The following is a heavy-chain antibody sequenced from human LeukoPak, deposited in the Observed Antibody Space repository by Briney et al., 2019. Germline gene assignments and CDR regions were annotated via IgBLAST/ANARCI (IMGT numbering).Heavy chain of an antibody. CDR2: IYYSGST. CDR3: ARVAYSRSWYWCDP. V-gene: IGHV4-31*11. D-gene: IGHD6-13*01. CDR1: VGSISSGGYY. Sequence: PSETLSLSCAVSVGSISSGGYYWSWIRQHPGKGLECIVYIYYSGSTYYNPSLKSRVTISVDTSKNQFSLELSSVTAANTVVYYCARVAYSRSWYWCDPWGQGTLVTVSS. J-gene: IGHJ5*02.